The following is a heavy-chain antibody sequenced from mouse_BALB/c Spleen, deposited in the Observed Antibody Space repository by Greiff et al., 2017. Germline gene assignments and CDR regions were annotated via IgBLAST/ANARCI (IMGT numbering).Heavy chain of an antibody. J-gene: IGHJ3*01. CDR2: ISTYYGDA. CDR3: AREDYDAY. Sequence: VMLVESGAELVRPGVSVKISCKGSGYTFTDYAMHWVKQSHAKSLEWIGVISTYYGDASYNQKFKGKATMTVDKSSSTAYMELARLTSEDSAIYYCAREDYDAYWGQGTLVTVSA. V-gene: IGHV1S137*01. D-gene: IGHD2-4*01. CDR1: GYTFTDYA.